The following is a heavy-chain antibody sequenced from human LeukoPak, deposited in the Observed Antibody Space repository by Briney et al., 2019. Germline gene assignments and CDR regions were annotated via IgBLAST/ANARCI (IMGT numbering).Heavy chain of an antibody. CDR3: ARNVHGYCSGGSCYDLDY. D-gene: IGHD2-15*01. V-gene: IGHV4-39*07. CDR1: GGSISSSSYY. J-gene: IGHJ4*02. CDR2: IYYSGST. Sequence: SETLSLTCTVSGGSISSSSYYWGWIRQPPGKGLEWIGSIYYSGSTYYNPSLKSRVTISVDTSKNQFSLKLSSVTAADTAVYYCARNVHGYCSGGSCYDLDYWGQGTLVTASS.